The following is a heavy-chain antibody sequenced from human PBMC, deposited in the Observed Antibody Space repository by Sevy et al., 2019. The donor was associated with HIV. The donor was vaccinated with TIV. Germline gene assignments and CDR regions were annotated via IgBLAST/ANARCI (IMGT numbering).Heavy chain of an antibody. J-gene: IGHJ4*02. CDR1: GFTFSNAW. Sequence: GGSLRLSCAASGFTFSNAWMSWVRQAPGKGLEWVGRIKSKTDGGTTDYAAPVKGRFTISREDSKNTLYLQMNSLKTKDTAVYYCTTDNGYYDFWSGYYAYHYWGQGTLVTVSS. CDR3: TTDNGYYDFWSGYYAYHY. D-gene: IGHD3-3*01. V-gene: IGHV3-15*01. CDR2: IKSKTDGGTT.